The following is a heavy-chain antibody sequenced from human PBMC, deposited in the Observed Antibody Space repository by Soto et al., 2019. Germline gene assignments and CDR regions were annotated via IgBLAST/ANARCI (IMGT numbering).Heavy chain of an antibody. CDR3: AGASRADCTNGVCYNYYCYGMDV. CDR1: GCSISSYY. J-gene: IGHJ6*02. Sequence: SETLSLTCPVSGCSISSYYWSWTRQPPGKGLEWIGYIYYSGSTNYNPSLKSRVTISVDTSKNQFSLKLSSVTAADTAVYDCAGASRADCTNGVCYNYYCYGMDVWGQGTTVTVSS. CDR2: IYYSGST. V-gene: IGHV4-59*01. D-gene: IGHD2-8*01.